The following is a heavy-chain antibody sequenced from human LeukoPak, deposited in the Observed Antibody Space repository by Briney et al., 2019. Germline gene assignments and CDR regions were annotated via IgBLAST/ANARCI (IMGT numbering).Heavy chain of an antibody. CDR2: ISGSGGST. CDR3: AKDHSGYDPDYYYYYYGMDV. CDR1: GFTFSSYA. V-gene: IGHV3-23*01. Sequence: GGSLRLSFAASGFTFSSYAMSWVRQAPGKGLEWVSAISGSGGSTYYADSAKGRFTISRDNSKNTLYLQMNSLRAEDTAVYYCAKDHSGYDPDYYYYYYGMDVWGQGTTVTVSS. D-gene: IGHD5-12*01. J-gene: IGHJ6*02.